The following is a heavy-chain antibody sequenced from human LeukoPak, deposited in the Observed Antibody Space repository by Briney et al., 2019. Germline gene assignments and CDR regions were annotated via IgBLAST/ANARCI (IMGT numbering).Heavy chain of an antibody. D-gene: IGHD1-1*01. CDR1: GFTFTSDA. J-gene: IGHJ4*02. Sequence: GGSLRLSCVASGFTFTSDAMHWVRQAPGKGLEWVAFIWFDGSNKHYADSVKGRFTISRDNSEDTLYLQMNSLRAEDTAVYYCVRDPSGSGFAFDSWGQGALVTVSS. V-gene: IGHV3-33*08. CDR3: VRDPSGSGFAFDS. CDR2: IWFDGSNK.